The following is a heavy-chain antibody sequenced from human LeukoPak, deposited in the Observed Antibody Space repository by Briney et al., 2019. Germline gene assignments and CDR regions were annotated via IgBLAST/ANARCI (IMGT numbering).Heavy chain of an antibody. CDR3: ARDDSSSWYGNFDY. J-gene: IGHJ4*02. CDR2: VYYSGST. Sequence: PSETLSLTCIVPGGSISSYYWSWIRQPPGKGLGWIGYVYYSGSTNYNPSLKSRVTMSVDTSKNQCSLKLSSVTAADTAVYYCARDDSSSWYGNFDYWGQGTLVTVSS. D-gene: IGHD6-13*01. V-gene: IGHV4-59*12. CDR1: GGSISSYY.